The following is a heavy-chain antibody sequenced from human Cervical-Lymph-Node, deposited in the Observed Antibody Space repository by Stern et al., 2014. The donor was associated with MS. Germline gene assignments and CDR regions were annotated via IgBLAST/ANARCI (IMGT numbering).Heavy chain of an antibody. CDR3: ARDEGIGGYFDY. V-gene: IGHV3-33*01. J-gene: IGHJ4*02. CDR1: GFTFSSYG. Sequence: VQLEESGGGVVQPGRSLRLSCAASGFTFSSYGMHWVRQAPGKGLEWVAVIWDDGSDKYSADSVKGRFTISRDNSKNTLYLQMNSLRADDTAVYYCARDEGIGGYFDYWGQGTLVTVSS. CDR2: IWDDGSDK. D-gene: IGHD1-26*01.